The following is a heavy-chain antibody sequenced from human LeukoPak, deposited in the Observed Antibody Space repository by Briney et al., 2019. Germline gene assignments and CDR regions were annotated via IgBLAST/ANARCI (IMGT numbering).Heavy chain of an antibody. CDR3: ARDTPSLNYYDSSGYQDAFDI. D-gene: IGHD3-22*01. CDR1: GGSISSSSYY. Sequence: PSETLSLTCTVSGGSISSSSYYWGWIRQPPGKGLEWIGSIYYSGSTYYNPSLKSRVTISVDTSKNQFSLKLSSVTAADTAVYYCARDTPSLNYYDSSGYQDAFDIWGQGTMVTVSS. CDR2: IYYSGST. J-gene: IGHJ3*02. V-gene: IGHV4-39*02.